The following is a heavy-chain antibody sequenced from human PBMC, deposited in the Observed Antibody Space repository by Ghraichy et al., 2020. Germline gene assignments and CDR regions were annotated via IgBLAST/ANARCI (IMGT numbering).Heavy chain of an antibody. D-gene: IGHD6-13*01. V-gene: IGHV4-61*01. CDR1: GGSVSSGIYY. J-gene: IGHJ5*02. CDR3: ARDLMAAASQRFDP. Sequence: QTLSLTCTVSGGSVSSGIYYWSWIRQPPGKGLEWIGYIYYSGSTNYNPSLKSRVTISVDTSKNQFSLKLSSVTAADTAVYYCARDLMAAASQRFDPWGQGTLVTVSS. CDR2: IYYSGST.